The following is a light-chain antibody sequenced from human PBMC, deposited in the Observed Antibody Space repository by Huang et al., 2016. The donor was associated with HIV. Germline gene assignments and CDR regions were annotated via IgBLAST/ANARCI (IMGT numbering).Light chain of an antibody. V-gene: IGKV3-11*01. CDR3: QQPGS. CDR1: QSVGGY. Sequence: EIVLPQSPATLSLSPGERATLSCRASQSVGGYLAWYQQKPGQAPRLRIYDTSTRATGIPARFSGSGSETDFTLTISSLEPEDFAVYYCQQPGSFGQGTKVDIK. CDR2: DTS. J-gene: IGKJ2*01.